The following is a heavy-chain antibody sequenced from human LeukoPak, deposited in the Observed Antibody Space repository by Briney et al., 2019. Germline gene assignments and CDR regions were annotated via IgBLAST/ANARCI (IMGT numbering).Heavy chain of an antibody. CDR3: AREGNKWEQQRVNTFDI. J-gene: IGHJ3*02. Sequence: SETLSLTCTVSGGSISSYYWGWIRQPPGKGLEWIGYIYYSGHTKYNPSLKSRVTISVDTSKSQFSLKLSSVTAADTAVYYCAREGNKWEQQRVNTFDIWGQGTVVTVSS. CDR1: GGSISSYY. D-gene: IGHD1/OR15-1a*01. CDR2: IYYSGHT. V-gene: IGHV4-59*01.